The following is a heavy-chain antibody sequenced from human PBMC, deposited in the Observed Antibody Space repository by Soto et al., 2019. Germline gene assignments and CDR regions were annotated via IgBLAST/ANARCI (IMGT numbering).Heavy chain of an antibody. Sequence: GGSLRLSCEVSGFTGRTNYMSWIRQAPGMGLEWVSIIYAGGTTFYADFAEGRFTVSRDNSKNTLYLQMNSLRADDTAVYYCARAPTITTIFDSWGLGTLVTVSS. CDR1: GFTGRTNY. CDR2: IYAGGTT. CDR3: ARAPTITTIFDS. J-gene: IGHJ4*02. D-gene: IGHD4-4*01. V-gene: IGHV3-66*01.